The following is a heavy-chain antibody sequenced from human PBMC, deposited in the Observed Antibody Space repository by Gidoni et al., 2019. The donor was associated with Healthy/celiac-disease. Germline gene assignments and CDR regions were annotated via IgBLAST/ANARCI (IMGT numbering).Heavy chain of an antibody. J-gene: IGHJ5*02. CDR2: IYYSGST. D-gene: IGHD2-2*02. CDR1: GGSISSGGYY. CDR3: ARGDGVVPAAIINWFDP. Sequence: QVQLQESGPGLVKPSQTLSLPCTVSGGSISSGGYYWSWIRQHPGKGLEWIGYIYYSGSTYYNPSLKSRVTISVETSKNQFSLKLSSVTAADTAVYYCARGDGVVPAAIINWFDPWGQGTLVTVSS. V-gene: IGHV4-31*03.